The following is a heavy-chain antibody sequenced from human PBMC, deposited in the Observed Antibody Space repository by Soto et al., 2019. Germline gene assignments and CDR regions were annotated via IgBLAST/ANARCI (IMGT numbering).Heavy chain of an antibody. J-gene: IGHJ1*01. CDR1: GFILSNYW. V-gene: IGHV3-7*01. CDR3: VSGNGYYLGGT. CDR2: IRPDGSEI. Sequence: EVQLVESGGGLVQPGGSLRLSCAASGFILSNYWLTWVRQAPGKGLEWVAIIRPDGSEIRYVDSVKGRFTISRDNAKDSLYLQMRSRRGDDTAVYYCVSGNGYYLGGTWGRGTLVTVSS. D-gene: IGHD4-17*01.